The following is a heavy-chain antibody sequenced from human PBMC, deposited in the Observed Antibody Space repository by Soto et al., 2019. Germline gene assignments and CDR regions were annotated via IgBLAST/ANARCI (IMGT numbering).Heavy chain of an antibody. CDR1: GGSISSGGYY. V-gene: IGHV4-31*03. CDR2: IYYSWST. Sequence: QVQLQEPGPGLVKPSQTLSLTCTVSGGSISSGGYYWSWIRQHQGKGLEWIGYIYYSWSTYYIPSLESRVTISVDTSKNQFSLKLSSVTAADTAVYYCARVSTNGDYFYYWGQGTLVTVSS. D-gene: IGHD1-1*01. CDR3: ARVSTNGDYFYY. J-gene: IGHJ4*02.